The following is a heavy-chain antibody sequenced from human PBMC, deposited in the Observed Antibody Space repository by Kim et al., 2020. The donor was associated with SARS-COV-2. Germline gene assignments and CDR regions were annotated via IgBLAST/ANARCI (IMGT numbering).Heavy chain of an antibody. V-gene: IGHV3-30*03. Sequence: GGSLRLSCAASGFTFSSYGMHWVRQAPGKGLEWVAVISYDGSNKYYADSVKGRFTISRDNSKNTLYLQMNSLRAEDTAVYYCARTGDLGGYFDYWGQGTLVTVSS. CDR1: GFTFSSYG. J-gene: IGHJ4*02. D-gene: IGHD7-27*01. CDR2: ISYDGSNK. CDR3: ARTGDLGGYFDY.